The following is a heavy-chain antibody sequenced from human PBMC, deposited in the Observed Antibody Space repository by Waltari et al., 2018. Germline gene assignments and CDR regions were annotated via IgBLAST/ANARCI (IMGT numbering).Heavy chain of an antibody. CDR1: GGSFSGYY. V-gene: IGHV4-34*01. CDR2: INHSGST. Sequence: QVQLQQWGAGLLKPSATLSLTCAVYGGSFSGYYWSLIRQPPGKGLEWIGEINHSGSTNYNPSLKSRVTISVDTSKNQFSLKLSSVTAADTAVYYCAREKMQRSHFDYWGQGTLVTVSS. D-gene: IGHD6-25*01. J-gene: IGHJ4*02. CDR3: AREKMQRSHFDY.